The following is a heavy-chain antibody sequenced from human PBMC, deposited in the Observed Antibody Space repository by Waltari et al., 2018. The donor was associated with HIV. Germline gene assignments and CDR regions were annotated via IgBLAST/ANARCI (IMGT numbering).Heavy chain of an antibody. D-gene: IGHD2-8*02. CDR3: ASWWDAFDI. CDR2: SSSSGSTI. CDR1: GFTFSSYE. J-gene: IGHJ3*02. Sequence: EVQLVESGGGLVQPGGSLRLSCAASGFTFSSYEMNWVRQAPGKGVEWVSYSSSSGSTIYYADSVKGRFTISRDNAKNSLYLQMNSLRAEDTAVYYCASWWDAFDIWGQGTMVTVSS. V-gene: IGHV3-48*03.